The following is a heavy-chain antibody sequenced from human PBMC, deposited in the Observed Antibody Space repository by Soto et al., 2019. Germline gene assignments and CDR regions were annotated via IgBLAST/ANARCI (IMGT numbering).Heavy chain of an antibody. V-gene: IGHV3-11*01. CDR3: ARGHQYFHP. CDR2: NSRSDNTV. Sequence: QVQLVESGGGLVEPGGSLRLSCAASGFTFSDYYMSWVRQAPGKGLECISYNSRSDNTVYYADSVKGRFTISRDNTKNSLYLQMNSLRAEDTAVYYCARGHQYFHPWGQGTLVTVSS. J-gene: IGHJ1*01. CDR1: GFTFSDYY. D-gene: IGHD2-2*01.